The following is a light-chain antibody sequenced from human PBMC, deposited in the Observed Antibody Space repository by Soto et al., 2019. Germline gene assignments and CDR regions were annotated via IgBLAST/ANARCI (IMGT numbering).Light chain of an antibody. Sequence: QSVLTQPASVSGSPGQSITISCTGTSSDVGGYNYVSWYQLHPGKAPKLIIYEVNNRPSGLSNRFSGSKSGNTASLTISGLQAEDEADYYCSSYTSSSTLVFGTGTKVTVL. CDR2: EVN. CDR1: SSDVGGYNY. V-gene: IGLV2-14*01. CDR3: SSYTSSSTLV. J-gene: IGLJ1*01.